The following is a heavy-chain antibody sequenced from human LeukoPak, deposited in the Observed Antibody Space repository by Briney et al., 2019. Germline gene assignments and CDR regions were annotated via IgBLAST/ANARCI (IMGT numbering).Heavy chain of an antibody. CDR1: GFTFSSYA. V-gene: IGHV3-23*01. J-gene: IGHJ5*02. D-gene: IGHD2-15*01. CDR2: ISGSGGST. CDR3: TGYCSGGSCFVDWFDP. Sequence: PGGSLRLSCAASGFTFSSYAMSWVRQAPGKGLEWVSAISGSGGSTYYADSVKGRFTISRDNSKNTLYLQMNSLRAEDTAVYYCTGYCSGGSCFVDWFDPWGQGTLVTVSS.